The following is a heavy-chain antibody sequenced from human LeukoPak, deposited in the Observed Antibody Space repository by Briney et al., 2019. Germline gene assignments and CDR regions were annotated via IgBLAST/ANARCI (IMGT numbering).Heavy chain of an antibody. Sequence: ASVTVSCKASGYTFTSYGISWVRQAPGQGLEWMGWISAYNGNTNYAQKLQGRVTMTTDTSTSTAYMELRSLRSDDTAVYYCARDRGPGIAVAGTKNHYYYYYYMDVWGKGTTVTVSS. V-gene: IGHV1-18*01. CDR1: GYTFTSYG. CDR2: ISAYNGNT. CDR3: ARDRGPGIAVAGTKNHYYYYYYMDV. J-gene: IGHJ6*03. D-gene: IGHD6-19*01.